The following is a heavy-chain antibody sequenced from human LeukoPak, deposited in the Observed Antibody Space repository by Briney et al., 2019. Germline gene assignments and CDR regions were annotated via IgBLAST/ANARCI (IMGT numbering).Heavy chain of an antibody. D-gene: IGHD5-24*01. CDR3: ARVPMNIEMTTIKGYYFDY. CDR1: GGSISDYY. J-gene: IGHJ4*02. Sequence: SETLSLTCGVNGGSISDYYWAWVRQSPGKGLEWIGEIHHTGSTKYHPSPKSRVAISLDTSKNEFSLNLNSVTAADTAVYYCARVPMNIEMTTIKGYYFDYWGQGTLVTVSS. CDR2: IHHTGST. V-gene: IGHV4-34*01.